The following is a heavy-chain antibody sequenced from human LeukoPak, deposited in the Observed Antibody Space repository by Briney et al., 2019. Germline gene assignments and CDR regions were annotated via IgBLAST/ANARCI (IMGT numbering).Heavy chain of an antibody. CDR2: ISGNGDST. CDR3: GKDSGRYTYGLFDS. Sequence: GGSLRPSCAASGFTFSNYAMSWVRQAPGKGLEWVSTISGNGDSTFYADSVKGRFNISRDNSKNTLYLQMDSLRAEDTAVYYCGKDSGRYTYGLFDSWGQGALVTVSS. D-gene: IGHD5-18*01. J-gene: IGHJ4*02. CDR1: GFTFSNYA. V-gene: IGHV3-23*01.